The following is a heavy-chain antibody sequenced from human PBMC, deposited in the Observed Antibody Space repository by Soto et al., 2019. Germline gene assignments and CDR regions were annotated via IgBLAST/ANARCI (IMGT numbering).Heavy chain of an antibody. V-gene: IGHV3-48*02. CDR1: GFTLSSYN. Sequence: EVQLVESGGGLVQPGGSLRLSCAASGFTLSSYNMNWVRQAPGKGLEWVSYISGSSDTIYYADSVKGRFTISRDNAKNSLYLQMDSLRDEDTAVYYCARDHGGRTWFVGIYCYFGVDVWGQGTTVTVSS. D-gene: IGHD3-10*01. J-gene: IGHJ6*02. CDR3: ARDHGGRTWFVGIYCYFGVDV. CDR2: ISGSSDTI.